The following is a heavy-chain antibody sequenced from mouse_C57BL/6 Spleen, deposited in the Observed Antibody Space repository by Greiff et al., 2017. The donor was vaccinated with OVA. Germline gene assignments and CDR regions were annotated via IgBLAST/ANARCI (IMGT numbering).Heavy chain of an antibody. Sequence: VQLQQPGAELVRPGASVTLSCKASGYTFTDYEMHWVKQTPVHGLEWIGAIDPESGGTAYNEKFKGKAILTADKSSSTAYMELRSLTSEDSAVYYCTRFLIYYAMDYWGQGTSVTVSS. CDR3: TRFLIYYAMDY. CDR2: IDPESGGT. CDR1: GYTFTDYE. J-gene: IGHJ4*01. V-gene: IGHV1-15*01.